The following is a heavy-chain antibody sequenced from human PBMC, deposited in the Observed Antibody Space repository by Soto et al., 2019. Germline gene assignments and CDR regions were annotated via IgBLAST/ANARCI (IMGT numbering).Heavy chain of an antibody. J-gene: IGHJ4*02. CDR2: IIPIFGTA. Sequence: ASVKVSCKASGGTFSSCAISWVRQAPGQGLEWMGGIIPIFGTANYAQKFQGRVTITADESTSTAYMELSSLRSEDTAVYYCARECCGGDFNFDYWGQGTLVTVSS. CDR1: GGTFSSCA. CDR3: ARECCGGDFNFDY. V-gene: IGHV1-69*13. D-gene: IGHD2-21*02.